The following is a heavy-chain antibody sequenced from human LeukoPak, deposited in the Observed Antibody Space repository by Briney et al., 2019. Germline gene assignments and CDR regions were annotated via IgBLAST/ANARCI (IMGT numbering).Heavy chain of an antibody. D-gene: IGHD2/OR15-2a*01. CDR2: ISSSGSTK. Sequence: GGSLRLSCGASGITFSSYSMNWVRQAPGKGLEWVSYISSSGSTKYYADSVKGRFTISRDNARNSLYLQMNSLRAEDTAVYFCARGGLSIMGYWGQGTLVTVSS. J-gene: IGHJ4*02. V-gene: IGHV3-48*01. CDR3: ARGGLSIMGY. CDR1: GITFSSYS.